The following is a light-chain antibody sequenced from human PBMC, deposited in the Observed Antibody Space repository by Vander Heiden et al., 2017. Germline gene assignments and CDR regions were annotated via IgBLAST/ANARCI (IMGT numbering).Light chain of an antibody. Sequence: QSVLTQPPSASGSPGPRVTIHSSGFSSNPGNRPVNWYQQLPGTAPKLLIYSNHLRPSGVPDRISGSKSGTSASLAFSGLQSEDEADYYCVACDDSSNGYVFGSGTTVTVL. CDR3: VACDDSSNGYV. CDR1: SSNPGNRP. J-gene: IGLJ1*01. CDR2: SNH. V-gene: IGLV1-44*01.